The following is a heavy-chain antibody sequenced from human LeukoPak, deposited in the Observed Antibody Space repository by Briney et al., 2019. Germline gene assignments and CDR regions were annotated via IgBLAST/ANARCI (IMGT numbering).Heavy chain of an antibody. CDR2: IYYSGTT. D-gene: IGHD6-13*01. CDR1: GGSISSSTYH. CDR3: ARVAAARTRWFDP. V-gene: IGHV4-39*01. Sequence: SETLSLTCTVSGGSISSSTYHWGWIRQPPGKGLEWIGSIYYSGTTYYNPSLKSRVTISVGTSKNQFSLKLSSVIAADTAVYYCARVAAARTRWFDPWGQGTLVTVSS. J-gene: IGHJ5*02.